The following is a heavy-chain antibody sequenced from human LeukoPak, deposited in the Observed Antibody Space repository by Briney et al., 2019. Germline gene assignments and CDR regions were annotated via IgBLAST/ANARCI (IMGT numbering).Heavy chain of an antibody. CDR3: AREIGKSGISWGFDQ. Sequence: GGSLRLSCAASEFTFSLHGRHWVRQAPVKGRGGGSYIDSEESRNYAEYVKGRFTISRENDKKTVYLQMNSLRAEDKAMYFCAREIGKSGISWGFDQWGQGTMVTVSS. CDR2: IDSEESR. D-gene: IGHD4-23*01. CDR1: EFTFSLHG. J-gene: IGHJ4*02. V-gene: IGHV3-74*01.